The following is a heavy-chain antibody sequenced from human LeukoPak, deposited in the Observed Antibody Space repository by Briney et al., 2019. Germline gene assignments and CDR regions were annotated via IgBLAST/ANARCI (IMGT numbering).Heavy chain of an antibody. V-gene: IGHV3-53*01. CDR3: ARSAPLGTHQYYFDY. J-gene: IGHJ4*02. D-gene: IGHD3-16*01. CDR2: IYSGGSR. Sequence: GGSLRLSCAASGFTVSSNYMSWVRHAPGKGLELVSVIYSGGSRYYADSVKGRFSLSRDNSRNALYLQMNSLRADDTAVYYCARSAPLGTHQYYFDYWGQGTLVTVSS. CDR1: GFTVSSNY.